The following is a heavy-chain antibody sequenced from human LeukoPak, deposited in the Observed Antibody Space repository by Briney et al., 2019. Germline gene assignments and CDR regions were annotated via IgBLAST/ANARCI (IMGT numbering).Heavy chain of an antibody. CDR3: ARDGDLNFDDSSAYFFDY. D-gene: IGHD3-22*01. J-gene: IGHJ4*02. Sequence: RVSLRLSCTASGFTFSSYSMNWVRQAPGKGLEWVSSIGSSSTYIYYAHSVKGRFTISRDNAKSSLFLQMNSLRVEDTAVYYCARDGDLNFDDSSAYFFDYWGQGTLVTVSA. V-gene: IGHV3-21*01. CDR2: IGSSSTYI. CDR1: GFTFSSYS.